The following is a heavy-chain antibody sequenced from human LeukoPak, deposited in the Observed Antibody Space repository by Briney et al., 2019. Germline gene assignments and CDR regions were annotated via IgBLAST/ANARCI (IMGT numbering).Heavy chain of an antibody. V-gene: IGHV1-24*01. CDR2: VDPDDGET. Sequence: ASVKVSCKVSGYTLTDLSMNWVRQAPGKGLEWMGGVDPDDGETIYAQKFQGRVTMTRDTSTSTVYMELSSLRSDDTAVYYCAGEIGPRQLHLWGAAFDFWGQGTLVTVSS. D-gene: IGHD5-18*01. J-gene: IGHJ4*02. CDR1: GYTLTDLS. CDR3: AGEIGPRQLHLWGAAFDF.